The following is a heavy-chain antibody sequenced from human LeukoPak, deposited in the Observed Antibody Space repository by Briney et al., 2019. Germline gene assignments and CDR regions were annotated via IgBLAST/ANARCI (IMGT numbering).Heavy chain of an antibody. J-gene: IGHJ6*02. D-gene: IGHD2-21*02. CDR2: IIPIFGTA. CDR1: GGTFSSYA. CDR3: ARVGYCGGDCYPYGMDV. V-gene: IGHV1-69*13. Sequence: ASVKVSCKASGGTFSSYAISWVRQAPGQGLEWMGGIIPIFGTANYAQKFQGRVTITADESTSTAYMELSSLRSEDTAVYYCARVGYCGGDCYPYGMDVWGQGTTVTVSS.